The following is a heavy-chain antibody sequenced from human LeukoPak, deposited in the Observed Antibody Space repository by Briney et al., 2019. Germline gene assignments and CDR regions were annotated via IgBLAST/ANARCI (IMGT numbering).Heavy chain of an antibody. J-gene: IGHJ4*02. CDR3: ATSDLVVEMATITASLVY. V-gene: IGHV3-30*03. Sequence: GGSVRLSCAASGFTFSSYGMHWVRQAPGKGLEWVAVISYDGSNKYYADSVKGRFTISRDNSKNTLYLQMNSLRAEDTAVYYCATSDLVVEMATITASLVYWGQGTLVTVSS. D-gene: IGHD5-24*01. CDR1: GFTFSSYG. CDR2: ISYDGSNK.